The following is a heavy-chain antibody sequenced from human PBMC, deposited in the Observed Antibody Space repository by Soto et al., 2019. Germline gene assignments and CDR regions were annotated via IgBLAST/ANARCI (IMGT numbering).Heavy chain of an antibody. V-gene: IGHV1-69*04. CDR2: IIPILGIA. CDR3: ARDPITMVRGANPQIY. CDR1: GGTFSSYT. D-gene: IGHD3-10*01. Sequence: GASVKVSCKASGGTFSSYTISWVRQAPGQGLEWMGRIIPILGIANYAQKFQGRVTITADKSTSTAYMELSSLRSEDTAVYYCARDPITMVRGANPQIYWGQGTLVTV. J-gene: IGHJ4*02.